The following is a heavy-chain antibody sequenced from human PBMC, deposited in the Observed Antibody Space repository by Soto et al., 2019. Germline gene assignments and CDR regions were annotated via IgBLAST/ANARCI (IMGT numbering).Heavy chain of an antibody. J-gene: IGHJ5*02. CDR3: AATQAGFDP. V-gene: IGHV3-21*01. CDR2: ITTSSSHI. CDR1: TCILISYT. Sequence: GGSLRHSCAASTCILISYTMNWVRQAPGKGLEWVSSITTSSSHIYYADSVKGRFTISRDNAKNSLYLQMNSLRVEDTAVYYCAATQAGFDPWGQGTLVTVSS.